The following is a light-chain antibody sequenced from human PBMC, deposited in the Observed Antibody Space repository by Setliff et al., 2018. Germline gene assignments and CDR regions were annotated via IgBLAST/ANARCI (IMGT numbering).Light chain of an antibody. CDR2: EVS. J-gene: IGLJ1*01. CDR3: SSYTSSSTRV. V-gene: IGLV2-14*01. CDR1: SSDVGYYNY. Sequence: QSVLTQPASVSGSPGQSITISCPGTSSDVGYYNYVSWCQQHPGKAPKLMIYEVSNRPSGVSNRFSGSKSGNTASLTISGLQAEDEADYYCSSYTSSSTRVFGTGTKVTVL.